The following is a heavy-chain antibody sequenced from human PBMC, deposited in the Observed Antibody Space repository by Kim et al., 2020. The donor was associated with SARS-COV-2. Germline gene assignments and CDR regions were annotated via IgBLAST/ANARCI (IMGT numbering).Heavy chain of an antibody. CDR3: ARGRLDIVLMSNWFDP. J-gene: IGHJ5*02. Sequence: SETLSLTCAVYGGSFSGYYWSWIRQPPGKGLEWIGEINHSGSTNYNPSLKSRVPISVDTSKNQFSVKLSSVTAADTAVYYCARGRLDIVLMSNWFDPWG. D-gene: IGHD2-8*01. CDR1: GGSFSGYY. CDR2: INHSGST. V-gene: IGHV4-34*01.